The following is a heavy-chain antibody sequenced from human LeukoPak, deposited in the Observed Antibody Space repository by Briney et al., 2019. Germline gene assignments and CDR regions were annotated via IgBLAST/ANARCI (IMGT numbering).Heavy chain of an antibody. CDR3: AKDEGGSGFNWFDP. CDR1: GFTFDDYA. V-gene: IGHV3-9*01. D-gene: IGHD2-15*01. CDR2: ISWNSGSI. J-gene: IGHJ5*02. Sequence: GGSLRLSCAASGFTFDDYAMHWVRQAPGKGLEWVSGISWNSGSIGYADSVKGRFTISRDNAKNSLYLQMNSLRAEDTALYYCAKDEGGSGFNWFDPWGQGTLVTVSS.